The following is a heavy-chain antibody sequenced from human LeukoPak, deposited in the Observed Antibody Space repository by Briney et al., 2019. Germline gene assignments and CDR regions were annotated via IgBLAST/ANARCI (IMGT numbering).Heavy chain of an antibody. D-gene: IGHD5-18*01. J-gene: IGHJ3*02. CDR2: ITDSGRDT. Sequence: PGGSLRLSCAASGFTVSSNYMNWVRQAPGKGLEWVSSITDSGRDTSYADSVRGRFTISRDNSKNTLYLQMDSLRAEDTAMYYCAKLVSAMVIRDPFDIWGQGTMVTVSS. CDR3: AKLVSAMVIRDPFDI. V-gene: IGHV3-53*01. CDR1: GFTVSSNY.